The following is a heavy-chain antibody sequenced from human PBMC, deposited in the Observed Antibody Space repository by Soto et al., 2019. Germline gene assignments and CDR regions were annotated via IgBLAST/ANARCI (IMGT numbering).Heavy chain of an antibody. CDR1: GGSFSGYY. CDR2: INHSGST. CDR3: ERGEYDFWSGYYTDY. V-gene: IGHV4-34*01. D-gene: IGHD3-3*01. Sequence: SETLSLTCAVYGGSFSGYYWSWIRQPPGKGLEWIGEINHSGSTNYNPSLKSRVTISVDTSKNQFSLKLSSVTAADTAVYYCERGEYDFWSGYYTDYWGQGTLVTVSS. J-gene: IGHJ4*02.